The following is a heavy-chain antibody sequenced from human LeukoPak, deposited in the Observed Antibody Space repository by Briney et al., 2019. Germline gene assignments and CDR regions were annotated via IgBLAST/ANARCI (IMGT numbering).Heavy chain of an antibody. CDR2: ISWNGGTI. V-gene: IGHV3-9*01. Sequence: GGSLRLSCAASGFTFDDYAMHWVRQAPGKGLEWVSGISWNGGTIGYADSVKGRFTISRDNAKNSLYLQMNSLRAEDTALYYCAKETSDYYYMDVWGKGTTVTISS. J-gene: IGHJ6*03. CDR1: GFTFDDYA. CDR3: AKETSDYYYMDV.